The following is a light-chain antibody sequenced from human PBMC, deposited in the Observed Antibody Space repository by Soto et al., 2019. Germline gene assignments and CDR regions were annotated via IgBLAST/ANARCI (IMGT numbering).Light chain of an antibody. CDR3: QTWGTGVHLV. V-gene: IGLV4-69*02. CDR2: VNIDGSH. J-gene: IGLJ3*02. CDR1: SGHTTYA. Sequence: QSVLTQSPSTSASLGASVKLTCTLTSGHTTYAITWHQQQPEKGPRYLMRVNIDGSHRKGDGIPDRFSGSSSGAERYLTISILQSEDEADYYCQTWGTGVHLVFGEGTKLTVL.